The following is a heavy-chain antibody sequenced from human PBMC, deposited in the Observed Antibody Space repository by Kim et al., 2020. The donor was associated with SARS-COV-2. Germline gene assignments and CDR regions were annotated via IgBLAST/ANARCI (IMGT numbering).Heavy chain of an antibody. CDR2: ISSSSSYT. CDR1: GFTFSDYY. J-gene: IGHJ4*02. Sequence: GGSLRLSCAASGFTFSDYYMSWIRQAPGKGLEWVSYISSSSSYTNYADSVKGRFPISRDNAKNSLYLQMNSLRAEDTAVYYCARVPVNVYYYGSGSYINGGYYFEYWGQGTLVTVSS. CDR3: ARVPVNVYYYGSGSYINGGYYFEY. V-gene: IGHV3-11*05. D-gene: IGHD3-10*01.